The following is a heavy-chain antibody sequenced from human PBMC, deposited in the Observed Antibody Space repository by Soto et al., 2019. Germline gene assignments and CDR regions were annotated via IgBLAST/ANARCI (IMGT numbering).Heavy chain of an antibody. D-gene: IGHD2-15*01. Sequence: ASVKVSCKASGYTFTSHHMHWVRQAPGQGLEWMGWINPNSGGTNYAQKFQGWVTMTRDTSISTAYMELSRLRSDDTAVYYCAREGGYGGKRGFDPWGQGTLVTVSS. V-gene: IGHV1-2*04. CDR2: INPNSGGT. CDR1: GYTFTSHH. CDR3: AREGGYGGKRGFDP. J-gene: IGHJ5*02.